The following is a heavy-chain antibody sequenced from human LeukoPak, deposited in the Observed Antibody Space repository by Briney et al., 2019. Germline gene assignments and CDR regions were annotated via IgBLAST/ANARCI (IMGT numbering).Heavy chain of an antibody. CDR3: AGDRSEEDYFDP. Sequence: GGSLRLSCAASGFTFSSYSMNWVRQAPGKGLEWVSSISSSSSYIYYVDSVKGRFTISRDNAKNSLYLQMNSLRAEDTAVYYCAGDRSEEDYFDPWGQGTLVTVSS. D-gene: IGHD4-11*01. V-gene: IGHV3-21*01. J-gene: IGHJ5*02. CDR2: ISSSSSYI. CDR1: GFTFSSYS.